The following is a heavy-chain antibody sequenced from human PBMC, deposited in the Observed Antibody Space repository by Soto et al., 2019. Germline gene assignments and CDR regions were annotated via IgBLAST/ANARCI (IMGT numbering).Heavy chain of an antibody. CDR3: ARESYDILTGYHKGMDV. V-gene: IGHV3-21*01. CDR2: ISSSSSYI. D-gene: IGHD3-9*01. J-gene: IGHJ6*02. Sequence: EAQLVESGGGLVKPGGSLRLSCAASGFTFSSYSMNWVRQAPGKGLEWVSSISSSSSYIYYADSVKGRFTISRDNAKNSLYLQMNSLRAEDTAVYYCARESYDILTGYHKGMDVWGQGTTVTVSS. CDR1: GFTFSSYS.